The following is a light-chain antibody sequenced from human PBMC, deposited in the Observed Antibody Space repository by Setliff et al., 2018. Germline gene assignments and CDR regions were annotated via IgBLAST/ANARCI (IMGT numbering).Light chain of an antibody. Sequence: QSALAQPASVSGSPGQSITISCSGTSSDVGSYDLVSWYQQHPGKAPKLMIYEVNKRPSGVPDRFSGSKSGNTASLTVSGLQAEDEADYYCSSNIGSNNFDVFGTGTKVTVL. CDR2: EVN. J-gene: IGLJ1*01. CDR3: SSNIGSNNFDV. CDR1: SSDVGSYDL. V-gene: IGLV2-8*01.